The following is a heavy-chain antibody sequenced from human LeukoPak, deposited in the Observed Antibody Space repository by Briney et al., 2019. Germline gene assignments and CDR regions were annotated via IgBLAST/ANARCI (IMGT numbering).Heavy chain of an antibody. CDR3: ATHPLIDY. V-gene: IGHV1-69*04. CDR2: IIPILGIA. Sequence: SVKVSCKASGGTFSIYAIRWVRPAPGQGLEWMGRIIPILGIANYAQKFQGRVTITADKSTSTAYMELSSLRSEDTAVYYCATHPLIDYWGQGTLVTVSS. J-gene: IGHJ4*02. CDR1: GGTFSIYA.